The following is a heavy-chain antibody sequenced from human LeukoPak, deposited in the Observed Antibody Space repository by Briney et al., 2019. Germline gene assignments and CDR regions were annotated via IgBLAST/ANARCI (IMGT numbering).Heavy chain of an antibody. CDR2: IRYDGSNK. Sequence: GGSLRLSCAASGFTFSSYGMHWVRQAPGKGLEWVAFIRYDGSNKYYADSVKGRLTISRDNSKNTLYLQMNSLRAEDTAVYYCAKGRVGCSSTSCYEIFDYWGQGTLVTVSS. D-gene: IGHD2-2*01. V-gene: IGHV3-30*02. CDR1: GFTFSSYG. J-gene: IGHJ4*02. CDR3: AKGRVGCSSTSCYEIFDY.